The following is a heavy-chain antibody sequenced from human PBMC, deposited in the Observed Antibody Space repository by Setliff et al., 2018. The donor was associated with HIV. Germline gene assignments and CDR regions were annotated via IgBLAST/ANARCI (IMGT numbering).Heavy chain of an antibody. CDR2: INPSGGSA. V-gene: IGHV1-46*01. J-gene: IGHJ4*02. Sequence: ASVKVSCKASGYSFTRNQIHWVRQAPGQGLEWMGIINPSGGSAAYAEKFRGRVTMTSDTSTNTVYMELSSLRSEDTAVYYCARGWEGGMDYWGQGTLVTVSS. CDR1: GYSFTRNQ. D-gene: IGHD1-26*01. CDR3: ARGWEGGMDY.